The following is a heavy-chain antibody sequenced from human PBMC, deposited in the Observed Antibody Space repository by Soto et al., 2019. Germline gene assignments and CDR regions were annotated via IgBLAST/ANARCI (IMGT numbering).Heavy chain of an antibody. CDR3: ARGAGDVSGPDSFDI. Sequence: QVQLQESGPRLVKSSETLSLVCSVSGDSIIRSFWGWIRQSPGKGLQYIGYISDSGVTDYDPSLKSRVTISVDTSKNQFSLKLTSATAADTAVYYCARGAGDVSGPDSFDIWGQGTMVTVSS. J-gene: IGHJ3*02. D-gene: IGHD3-10*01. V-gene: IGHV4-59*01. CDR1: GDSIIRSF. CDR2: ISDSGVT.